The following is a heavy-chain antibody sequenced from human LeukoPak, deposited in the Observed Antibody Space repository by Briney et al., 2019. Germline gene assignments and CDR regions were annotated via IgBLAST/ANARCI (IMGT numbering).Heavy chain of an antibody. CDR3: ASLRVATSRFSYYYYMDV. J-gene: IGHJ6*03. CDR2: IYYSGST. Sequence: SETLSLTCTVSGGSISSYYWSWIRLPRGKGLEWIGYIYYSGSTNYNPSLKSRVTISVDTSKNQFSLKLSSVTAADTAVYYCASLRVATSRFSYYYYMDVWGKGTTVTVSS. D-gene: IGHD5-12*01. V-gene: IGHV4-59*01. CDR1: GGSISSYY.